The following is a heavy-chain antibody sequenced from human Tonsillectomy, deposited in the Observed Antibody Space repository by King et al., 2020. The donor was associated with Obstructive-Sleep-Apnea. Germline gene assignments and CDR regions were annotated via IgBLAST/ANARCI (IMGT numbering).Heavy chain of an antibody. CDR1: GFTLSNYG. CDR2: IRYDGRSK. Sequence: VQLVESGGGVVQPGRSLRLSCTAYGFTLSNYGMHWVRQAPGKGLDWVAFIRYDGRSKYYADSVKGRFTISRDNSKNTLYLQMNSLRGDDTAVYYCVKVDDTALDYCGPGTLVTVSS. J-gene: IGHJ4*02. D-gene: IGHD5-18*01. CDR3: VKVDDTALDY. V-gene: IGHV3-30*02.